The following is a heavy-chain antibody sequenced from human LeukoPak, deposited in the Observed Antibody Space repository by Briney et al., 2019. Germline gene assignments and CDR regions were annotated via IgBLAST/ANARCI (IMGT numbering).Heavy chain of an antibody. D-gene: IGHD1-26*01. CDR2: ITQGGTDK. CDR3: ARDPFEL. J-gene: IGHJ4*02. Sequence: GGSLRLSCAASGFPLGNHWMTWVRQAPGKGLEWVATITQGGTDKFYVDSVKGRFTISGDNAKNSLYLQMNSLRAEDTAVYYCARDPFELWGQGTLVTVSS. CDR1: GFPLGNHW. V-gene: IGHV3-7*01.